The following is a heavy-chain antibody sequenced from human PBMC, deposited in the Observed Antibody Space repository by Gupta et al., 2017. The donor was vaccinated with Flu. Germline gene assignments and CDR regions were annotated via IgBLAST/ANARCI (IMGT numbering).Heavy chain of an antibody. CDR3: ARVGYCSTTSCYEPFVS. Sequence: PGQGLEWMGRINPNSGGTKYAQKFQGRVTMTRDTSISTAYMELSSLRSDDTAVYYCARVGYCSTTSCYEPFVSWGQGTLLTVSS. V-gene: IGHV1-2*06. J-gene: IGHJ4*02. CDR2: INPNSGGT. D-gene: IGHD2-2*01.